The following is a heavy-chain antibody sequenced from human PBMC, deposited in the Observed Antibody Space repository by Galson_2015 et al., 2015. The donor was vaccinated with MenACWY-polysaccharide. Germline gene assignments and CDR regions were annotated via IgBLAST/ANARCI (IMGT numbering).Heavy chain of an antibody. J-gene: IGHJ5*02. Sequence: SLRLSCAASGFTFSTYWMHWVRQAPGKGLVWASRIKSDGSSTNYADSVKGRFTISRDNAKNTLYLQMNSLRAEDTALYYCARGYTAYHWVQVTPVTVS. CDR1: GFTFSTYW. D-gene: IGHD5-12*01. CDR2: IKSDGSST. CDR3: ARGYTAYH. V-gene: IGHV3-74*01.